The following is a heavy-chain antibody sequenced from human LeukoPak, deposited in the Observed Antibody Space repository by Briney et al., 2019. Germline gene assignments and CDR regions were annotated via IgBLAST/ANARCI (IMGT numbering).Heavy chain of an antibody. CDR3: ARREYYDRNYYYYFY. V-gene: IGHV5-51*01. D-gene: IGHD3-22*01. CDR2: IYPGDSDT. J-gene: IGHJ4*02. Sequence: GESLKISCKGSGYNFTNYWIAWVRQMPGKGLEWMGIIYPGDSDTRYSPSFQGQVTISVDKSISTAYLQWSSLKASDTAMYYCARREYYDRNYYYYFYWGQGTLVTVSS. CDR1: GYNFTNYW.